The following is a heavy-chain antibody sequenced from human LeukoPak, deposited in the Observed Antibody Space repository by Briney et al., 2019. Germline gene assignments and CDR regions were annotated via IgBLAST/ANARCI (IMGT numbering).Heavy chain of an antibody. D-gene: IGHD3-22*01. Sequence: PSETLSLTCTVSGDSISNLNYYWSWIRQPAGKGLEWIGRIYASGSTNYNPSLKSRVTISVDTSKNQFSLKLSSVTAADTAVYYCARPSTYYYDGSGHGAFDIWGQGTMVTVSS. CDR1: GDSISNLNYY. CDR2: IYASGST. CDR3: ARPSTYYYDGSGHGAFDI. V-gene: IGHV4-61*02. J-gene: IGHJ3*02.